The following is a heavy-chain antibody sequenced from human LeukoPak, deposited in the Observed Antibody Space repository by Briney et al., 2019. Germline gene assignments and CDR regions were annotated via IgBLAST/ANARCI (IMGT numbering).Heavy chain of an antibody. V-gene: IGHV3-23*01. J-gene: IGHJ4*02. CDR3: AREPYSSGWYFSYYFDY. D-gene: IGHD6-19*01. Sequence: GGSLRLSCTASGFTFSNYAMSWVRQAPGKGLEWVSSISGGSGNTYYADSVKGRFTISRDNSKNTLYLQMNSLRAEDTAVYYCAREPYSSGWYFSYYFDYWGQGTLVTVSS. CDR2: ISGGSGNT. CDR1: GFTFSNYA.